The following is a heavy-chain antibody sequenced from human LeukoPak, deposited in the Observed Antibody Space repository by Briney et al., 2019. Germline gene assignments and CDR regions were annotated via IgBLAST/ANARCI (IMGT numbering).Heavy chain of an antibody. CDR2: IKQDGPDK. J-gene: IGHJ1*01. Sequence: PGRSLRLSCATSAFTFSTYWMNWVRQAPGKRMEWVATIKQDGPDKIYVDSVKGPFTISRDNAKQPLFLQINRLRAADTAVYYCARDPDTNTWPEYFHHWGEGKLVTVSS. CDR3: ARDPDTNTWPEYFHH. V-gene: IGHV3-7*04. CDR1: AFTFSTYW. D-gene: IGHD1/OR15-1a*01.